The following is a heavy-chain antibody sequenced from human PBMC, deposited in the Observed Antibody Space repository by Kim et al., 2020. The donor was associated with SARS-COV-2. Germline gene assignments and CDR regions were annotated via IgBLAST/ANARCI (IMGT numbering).Heavy chain of an antibody. CDR3: TTDSNNNDFWSLGGGWSYYYYYYGMDV. D-gene: IGHD3-3*01. CDR2: IKSKTDGGTT. J-gene: IGHJ6*02. V-gene: IGHV3-15*01. CDR1: GFTFSNAW. Sequence: GGSLRLSCAASGFTFSNAWMSWVRQAPGKGLEWVGRIKSKTDGGTTDYAAPVKGRFTISRDDSKNTLYLQMNSLKTEDTAVYYCTTDSNNNDFWSLGGGWSYYYYYYGMDVWGQGTTVTVSS.